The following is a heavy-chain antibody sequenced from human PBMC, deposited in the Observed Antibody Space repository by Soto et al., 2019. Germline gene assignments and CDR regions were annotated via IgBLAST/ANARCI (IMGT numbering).Heavy chain of an antibody. CDR2: IYYSGST. J-gene: IGHJ4*02. D-gene: IGHD3-10*01. Sequence: SETLSLTCTVSGGSISSGGYYWSRIRQHPGKGLEWIGYIYYSGSTYYNPSLKSRVTISVDTSKNQFSLKLSSVTAADTAVYYCGSLGSGSYSYYFDYWGQGTLVTVSS. CDR3: GSLGSGSYSYYFDY. CDR1: GGSISSGGYY. V-gene: IGHV4-31*03.